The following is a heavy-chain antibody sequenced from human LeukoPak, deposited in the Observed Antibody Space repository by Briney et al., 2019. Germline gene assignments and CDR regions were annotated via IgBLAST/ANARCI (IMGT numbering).Heavy chain of an antibody. CDR1: GFTFSSYA. CDR3: AKRLIGNSGLYNFDY. V-gene: IGHV3-23*01. D-gene: IGHD1-7*01. J-gene: IGHJ4*02. CDR2: ISGSGGST. Sequence: GGSLRLSCAASGFTFSSYAMSWVRKAPGKGLEWVSAISGSGGSTYYADSVKGRFTISRDNSKNTLYLQMNSLRAEDTAIYYCAKRLIGNSGLYNFDYWGQGALVTVSS.